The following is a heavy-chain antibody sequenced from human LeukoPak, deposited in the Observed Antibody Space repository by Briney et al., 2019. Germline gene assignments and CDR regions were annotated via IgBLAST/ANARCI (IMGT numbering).Heavy chain of an antibody. Sequence: GGSLRLSCAASGFTFSFYAMSWVRQAPGKGLEWVAGITSSGNTTYYADPVKGRFTISRDNSRNILYLQMNSLRAEDTAVYYCAKIGGMDVWGQGTTVTVSS. V-gene: IGHV3-23*01. J-gene: IGHJ6*02. CDR2: ITSSGNTT. CDR1: GFTFSFYA. CDR3: AKIGGMDV.